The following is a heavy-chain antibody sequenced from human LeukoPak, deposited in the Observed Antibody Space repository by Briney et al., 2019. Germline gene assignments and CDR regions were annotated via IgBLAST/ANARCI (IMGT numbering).Heavy chain of an antibody. Sequence: ASVKVSCKASGYTFTGYYMHWVRQAPGQGLEWMGWINPNSGGTNYAQKFQGRVTMTRDTSISTAYMELSRLRSGDTAVYYCASLKGLTGTRSGWGQGTLVTVSS. D-gene: IGHD1-7*01. J-gene: IGHJ4*02. CDR3: ASLKGLTGTRSG. CDR2: INPNSGGT. V-gene: IGHV1-2*02. CDR1: GYTFTGYY.